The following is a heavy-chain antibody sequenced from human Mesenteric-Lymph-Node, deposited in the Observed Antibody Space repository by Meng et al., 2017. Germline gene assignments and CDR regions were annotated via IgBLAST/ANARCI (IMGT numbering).Heavy chain of an antibody. CDR3: AKDSVATMIVVVTTFDY. CDR2: ISGSGGST. J-gene: IGHJ4*02. CDR1: GFTFSSYA. D-gene: IGHD3-22*01. V-gene: IGHV3-23*01. Sequence: GGSLRLSCAASGFTFSSYAMSWVRQAPGKGLEWVSAISGSGGSTYYADSVKGRFTISRDNSKNTLYLQMNSLRAEDTAVYYCAKDSVATMIVVVTTFDYWGQGNRVNGAS.